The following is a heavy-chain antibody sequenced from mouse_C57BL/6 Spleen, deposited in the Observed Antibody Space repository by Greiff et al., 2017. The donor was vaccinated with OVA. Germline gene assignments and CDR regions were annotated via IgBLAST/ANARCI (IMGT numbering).Heavy chain of an antibody. CDR1: GYSITSGYY. D-gene: IGHD1-1*01. J-gene: IGHJ1*03. CDR2: ISYDGSN. CDR3: ARDDSYYYGSSWYFDV. Sequence: VQLQQSGPGLVKPSQSLSLTCSVTGYSITSGYYWNWIRQFPGNKLEWMGYISYDGSNNYNPSLKNRISITRDTSKNQFFLKLNSVTTEDTATYYCARDDSYYYGSSWYFDVWGTGTTVTVSS. V-gene: IGHV3-6*01.